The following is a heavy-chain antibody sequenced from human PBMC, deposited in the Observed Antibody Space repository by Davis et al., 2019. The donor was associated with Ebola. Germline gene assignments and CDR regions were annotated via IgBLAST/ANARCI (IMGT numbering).Heavy chain of an antibody. CDR2: MNPNSGYT. J-gene: IGHJ4*02. D-gene: IGHD3-10*01. V-gene: IGHV1-8*01. CDR3: ARGGVRALLRIDY. Sequence: AASVKVSCKASGYTFTSYDINWVRQATGQGLEWMGWMNPNSGYTGYTQKFQGRLTMTRNTSISTACMELSSLRSEDTAVYYCARGGVRALLRIDYWGQGTLVTVSS. CDR1: GYTFTSYD.